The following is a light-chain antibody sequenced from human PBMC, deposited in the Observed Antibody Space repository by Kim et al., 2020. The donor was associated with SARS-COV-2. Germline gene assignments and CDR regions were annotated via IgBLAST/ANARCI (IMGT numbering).Light chain of an antibody. Sequence: EIALTQSPGTLSLSPGESATLPCRASQDVTNNYVAWYQQRPGQAPRLLIYGISKRATGIPDRFSGSGSGKDFTLTIDRLEPEDFVVYYCQNYAKSLYRFGQGTKLEI. J-gene: IGKJ2*01. CDR2: GIS. V-gene: IGKV3-20*01. CDR3: QNYAKSLYR. CDR1: QDVTNNY.